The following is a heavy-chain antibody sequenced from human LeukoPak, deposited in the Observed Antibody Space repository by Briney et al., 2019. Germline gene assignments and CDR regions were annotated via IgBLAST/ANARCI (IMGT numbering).Heavy chain of an antibody. Sequence: SETLSLTCTVSGGSIRSYYWSWIRQPPGKGLEWIGYIYYSGLTNYNPPLKSRVTISVDTSKNQFSLKLSSVTAADTAVYYCARRRDCSSTSCYLFDAFDIWGQGTMVTVSS. D-gene: IGHD2-2*01. CDR1: GGSIRSYY. J-gene: IGHJ3*02. V-gene: IGHV4-59*08. CDR2: IYYSGLT. CDR3: ARRRDCSSTSCYLFDAFDI.